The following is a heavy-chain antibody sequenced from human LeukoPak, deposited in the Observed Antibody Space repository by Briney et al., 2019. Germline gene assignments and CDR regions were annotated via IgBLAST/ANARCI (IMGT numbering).Heavy chain of an antibody. D-gene: IGHD3-3*01. CDR2: ISSGSSYI. CDR3: AREGNELRFLE. V-gene: IGHV3-21*01. J-gene: IGHJ4*02. Sequence: GSLRLSCAASGFTFNIYSMNWVRQAPGKGLEWVSTISSGSSYIYCADSVKGRFTISRDNAKNSLYLQMNSLRAEDTAVYYCAREGNELRFLEWGQGTLVTVSS. CDR1: GFTFNIYS.